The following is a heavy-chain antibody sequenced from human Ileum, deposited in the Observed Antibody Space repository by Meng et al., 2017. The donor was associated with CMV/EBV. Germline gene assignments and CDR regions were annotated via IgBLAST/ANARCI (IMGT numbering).Heavy chain of an antibody. Sequence: SVKVSCKVSGGSFDKYVISWLRQAPGQGPEWLGGIIPALGIVDFAQKFQGRLTITADKSTSTVDMTLSSLRSDDTAVHYCANILGNCNRAACLDDAFENWGQGTMVTVSS. CDR2: IIPALGIV. CDR1: GGSFDKYV. CDR3: ANILGNCNRAACLDDAFEN. J-gene: IGHJ3*02. V-gene: IGHV1-69*10. D-gene: IGHD2/OR15-2a*01.